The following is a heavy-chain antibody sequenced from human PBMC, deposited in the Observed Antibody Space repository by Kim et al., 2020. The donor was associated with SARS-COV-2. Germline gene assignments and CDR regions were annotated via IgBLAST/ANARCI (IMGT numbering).Heavy chain of an antibody. V-gene: IGHV3-48*04. Sequence: IYYAGSVKGRFTISRDNAKNSLYLQMNSLRAEDTAVYYCASYDSSGYLNYWGQGTLVTVSS. J-gene: IGHJ4*02. CDR3: ASYDSSGYLNY. CDR2: I. D-gene: IGHD3-22*01.